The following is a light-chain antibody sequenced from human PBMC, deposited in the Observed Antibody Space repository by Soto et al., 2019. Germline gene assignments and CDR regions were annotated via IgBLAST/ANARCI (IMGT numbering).Light chain of an antibody. CDR1: ESIANY. CDR2: AAS. V-gene: IGKV1-39*01. Sequence: DIQMTQSPSSLSASVGDRVTITCRASESIANYLNWYQQKPGKAPNLLIYAASTLQTGVPSRFSGSGSGTECTLTISSLQTEDFATYFCQQSYISPFTLCQGTKLDI. J-gene: IGKJ2*01. CDR3: QQSYISPFT.